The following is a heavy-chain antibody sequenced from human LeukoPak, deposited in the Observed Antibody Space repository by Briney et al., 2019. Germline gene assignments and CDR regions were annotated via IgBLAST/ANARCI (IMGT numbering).Heavy chain of an antibody. J-gene: IGHJ4*02. V-gene: IGHV3-7*01. CDR2: IKQDGSEK. CDR3: ARDSDDSYDKIDY. CDR1: GFTFRTYW. Sequence: PGGSLRLSCAASGFTFRTYWMSWVRQAPGKGPEWVANIKQDGSEKYYLDSVKGRFTISRDNAKNSLYLQMNSLRAEDTAVYYCARDSDDSYDKIDYWGQGTLVTVSS. D-gene: IGHD1-1*01.